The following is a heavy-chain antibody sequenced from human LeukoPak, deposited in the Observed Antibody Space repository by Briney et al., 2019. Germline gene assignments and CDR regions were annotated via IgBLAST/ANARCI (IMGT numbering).Heavy chain of an antibody. D-gene: IGHD1-26*01. CDR3: ARDRGIAGATKEIDY. J-gene: IGHJ4*02. Sequence: SVKVSCKASGGTFSSYAISWVRQAPGQGLEWMGGIIPIFGTANYAQKFQGRVTITADKSTSTAYMELSSLRSEDTAVYYCARDRGIAGATKEIDYWGQGTLVTVSS. V-gene: IGHV1-69*06. CDR2: IIPIFGTA. CDR1: GGTFSSYA.